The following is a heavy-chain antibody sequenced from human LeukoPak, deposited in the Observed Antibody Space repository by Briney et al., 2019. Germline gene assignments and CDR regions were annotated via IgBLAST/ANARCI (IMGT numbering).Heavy chain of an antibody. J-gene: IGHJ5*02. CDR1: GGSISSYY. D-gene: IGHD3-9*01. Sequence: SETLSLTCTVTGGSISSYYWSWIRQPRGKGLEWIGYIYYSGSTNYTPSLKSRVTISVDTSKNQFSLKLSSVTAADTAVYYCARLSDYDILTGFVSWFDPWGQGTLVTVSS. CDR2: IYYSGST. V-gene: IGHV4-59*08. CDR3: ARLSDYDILTGFVSWFDP.